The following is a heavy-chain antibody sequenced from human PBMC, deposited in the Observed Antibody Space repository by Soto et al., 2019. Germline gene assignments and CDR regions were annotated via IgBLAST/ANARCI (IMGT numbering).Heavy chain of an antibody. Sequence: GESLKISCKGSGYSFTSYWIGWVRQMPGKGLEWMGIIYPGDSDTRYSPSFQGQVTISADKSISTAYLQWSSLKASDTAMYYCARLTTVQQLVAGYYYYYYMDVWGKGTTVTVSS. CDR1: GYSFTSYW. D-gene: IGHD6-6*01. J-gene: IGHJ6*03. CDR2: IYPGDSDT. V-gene: IGHV5-51*01. CDR3: ARLTTVQQLVAGYYYYYYMDV.